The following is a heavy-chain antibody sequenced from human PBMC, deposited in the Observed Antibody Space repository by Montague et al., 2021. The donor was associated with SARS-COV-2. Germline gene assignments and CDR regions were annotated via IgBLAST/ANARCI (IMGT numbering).Heavy chain of an antibody. Sequence: SETLSLTCTVSGGSITGYYWSWLRRSPGKGLEWIAYIYDGGAVNYNPSLGSRVTISTDTSKNQSSLKVNSVTAADTAAYYCVRDHPYGGPRGAYDIWGQGTVVTVSS. CDR1: GGSITGYY. J-gene: IGHJ3*02. CDR3: VRDHPYGGPRGAYDI. CDR2: IYDGGAV. D-gene: IGHD4-23*01. V-gene: IGHV4-59*01.